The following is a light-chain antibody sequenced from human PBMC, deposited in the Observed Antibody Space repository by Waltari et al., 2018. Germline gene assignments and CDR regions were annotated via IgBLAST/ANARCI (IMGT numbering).Light chain of an antibody. J-gene: IGKJ1*01. CDR1: QNITTW. CDR2: RAS. Sequence: DIQMTQSPSTMSASVRDRVTITCRASQNITTWLAWYQHKPGKAPNLLSYRASKLQSVVPSRFSGSGSGTEFTLTISSLQPDDFATYYCQQYNSYSGTFGQGTKVEIK. CDR3: QQYNSYSGT. V-gene: IGKV1-5*03.